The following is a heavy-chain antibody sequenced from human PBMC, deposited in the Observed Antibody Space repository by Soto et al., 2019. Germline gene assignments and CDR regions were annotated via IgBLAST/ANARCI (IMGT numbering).Heavy chain of an antibody. CDR2: ISASGGST. CDR1: GFTFSSYA. V-gene: IGHV3-23*01. J-gene: IGHJ6*02. Sequence: EVQLLESGGGLVQPGGSLRLSCAASGFTFSSYAMTWVRQAPGKGLEWVSAISASGGSTYYADSVKGRFTISRDKSKNTLYRQVNSLRAEDTAVYYCAKSVETVFYYYGLDVWGQGTTVTVSS. CDR3: AKSVETVFYYYGLDV.